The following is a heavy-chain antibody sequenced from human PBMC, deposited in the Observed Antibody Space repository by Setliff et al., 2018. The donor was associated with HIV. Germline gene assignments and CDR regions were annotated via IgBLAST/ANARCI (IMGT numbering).Heavy chain of an antibody. CDR1: GYSFTSYG. CDR3: ARGRNYNSGMDV. D-gene: IGHD3-10*01. V-gene: IGHV1-18*01. J-gene: IGHJ6*02. Sequence: ASVKVSCKASGYSFTSYGIGWVRQAPGQGLEWIGWISPYSRISNYAPKFRDRVTMTTETSTNTAYLEVRSLSSDDTAVYYCARGRNYNSGMDVWGQGTTVTVSS. CDR2: ISPYSRIS.